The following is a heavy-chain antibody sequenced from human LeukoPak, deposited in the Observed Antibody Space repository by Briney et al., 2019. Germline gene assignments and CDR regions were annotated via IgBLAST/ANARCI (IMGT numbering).Heavy chain of an antibody. Sequence: SETLSLTCAVSGGSISSSNWWSWVRQPPGKGLEWIGEIYHSGSTNYNPSLKSRVTISVDTSKNQFSLKLSSVTAADTAVYYCARGQRPVTIFGVVTYGNAFDIWGQGTMVTVSS. CDR3: ARGQRPVTIFGVVTYGNAFDI. J-gene: IGHJ3*02. CDR2: IYHSGST. CDR1: GGSISSSNW. V-gene: IGHV4-4*02. D-gene: IGHD3-3*01.